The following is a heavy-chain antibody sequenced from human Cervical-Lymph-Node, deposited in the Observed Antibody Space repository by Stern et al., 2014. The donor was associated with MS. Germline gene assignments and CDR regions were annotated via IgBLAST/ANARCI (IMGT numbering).Heavy chain of an antibody. V-gene: IGHV1-69*06. D-gene: IGHD6-6*01. Sequence: QMQLVQSGAEVKKPGSSVKVSCKASGGTFSSYAISWVRQAPGQGLEWMGGIIPIFGTANYAQKFQVRVTITADKSTSTAYMELSSLRSEDTAVYYCAVASSIAARHEYYYYGMDVWGQGTTVTVSS. CDR2: IIPIFGTA. J-gene: IGHJ6*02. CDR3: AVASSIAARHEYYYYGMDV. CDR1: GGTFSSYA.